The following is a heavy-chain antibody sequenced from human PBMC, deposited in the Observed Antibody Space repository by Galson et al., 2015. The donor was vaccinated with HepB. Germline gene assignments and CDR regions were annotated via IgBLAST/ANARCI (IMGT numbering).Heavy chain of an antibody. D-gene: IGHD6-19*01. CDR3: ARNISITSGWYDGLDH. J-gene: IGHJ4*02. CDR1: GLTFSDYD. CDR2: ISSNGGAQ. Sequence: SLRLSCAVSGLTFSDYDMHWVRQAPGKGLEWVALISSNGGAQYYGDSVKGRFTVSGDNFDNTLYLQMSGLRPEDTAVYYCARNISITSGWYDGLDHWGQGTLVTVSS. V-gene: IGHV3-30*03.